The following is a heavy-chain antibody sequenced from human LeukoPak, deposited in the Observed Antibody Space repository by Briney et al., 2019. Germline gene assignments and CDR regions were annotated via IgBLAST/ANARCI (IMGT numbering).Heavy chain of an antibody. J-gene: IGHJ4*02. V-gene: IGHV3-7*03. Sequence: GGSLRLSCAASGFTFSSYWMNWARQAPGKGLEWVASINHNGNVNYYVDSVKGRFTISRDNAKNSLYLQMSNLRAEDTAVYYCVKNPGGYFDYWGQGTLVTVSS. D-gene: IGHD3-16*01. CDR3: VKNPGGYFDY. CDR1: GFTFSSYW. CDR2: INHNGNVN.